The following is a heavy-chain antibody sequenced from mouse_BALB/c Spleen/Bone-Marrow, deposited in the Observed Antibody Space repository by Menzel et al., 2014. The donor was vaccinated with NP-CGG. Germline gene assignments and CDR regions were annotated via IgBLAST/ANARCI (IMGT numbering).Heavy chain of an antibody. J-gene: IGHJ4*01. CDR1: GYSFTGYT. V-gene: IGHV1-18*01. Sequence: EVQLQQSGPELVKPGASMKISCKASGYSFTGYTMNWVKQSHGKNLGWIGLINPYNGGTNYNQKFKDKATLTVDRSSSTAYMELLSLTSGDSAVYYCARLLLYYYAMDYWGQGTSVTVSS. D-gene: IGHD1-1*01. CDR2: INPYNGGT. CDR3: ARLLLYYYAMDY.